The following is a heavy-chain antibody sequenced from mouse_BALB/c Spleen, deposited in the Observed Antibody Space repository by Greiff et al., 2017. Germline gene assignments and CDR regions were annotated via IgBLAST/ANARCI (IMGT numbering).Heavy chain of an antibody. CDR2: ISSGSSTI. D-gene: IGHD1-1*01. J-gene: IGHJ3*01. CDR3: ARNYYGSSSPWFAY. Sequence: DVMLVESGGGLVQPGGSRKLSCAASGFTFSSFGMHWVRQAPEKGLEWVAYISSGSSTIYYADTVKGRFTISRDNPKNTLFLQMTSLRSEDTAMYYCARNYYGSSSPWFAYWGQGTLVTVSA. V-gene: IGHV5-17*02. CDR1: GFTFSSFG.